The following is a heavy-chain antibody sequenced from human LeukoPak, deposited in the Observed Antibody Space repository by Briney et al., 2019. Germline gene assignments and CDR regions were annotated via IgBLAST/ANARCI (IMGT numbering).Heavy chain of an antibody. CDR3: ARRSRDGYNYGGYFDY. CDR1: GFTFSSYW. D-gene: IGHD5-24*01. CDR2: IKQDGSEK. Sequence: GGSLRLSCAASGFTFSSYWMSWVRQAPGKGLEWVANIKQDGSEKYYVDSVKGRFTISRDNAKNSLYLQMNSLRAEDTAVYYCARRSRDGYNYGGYFDYWGQGTLVTVSS. J-gene: IGHJ4*02. V-gene: IGHV3-7*03.